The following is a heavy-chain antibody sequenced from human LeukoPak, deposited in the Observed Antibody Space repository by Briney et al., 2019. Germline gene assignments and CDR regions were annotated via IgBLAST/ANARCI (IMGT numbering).Heavy chain of an antibody. CDR3: AKGQYCSSTSCYTYYFDY. Sequence: GRSLRHSCAASGFTFDDYAMHWVRQAPGKGLEWVSGISWNSGSIGYADSVKGRFTISRDNAKNSLYLQMNSLRAEDTALYYCAKGQYCSSTSCYTYYFDYWGQGTLVTVSS. D-gene: IGHD2-2*01. J-gene: IGHJ4*02. V-gene: IGHV3-9*01. CDR1: GFTFDDYA. CDR2: ISWNSGSI.